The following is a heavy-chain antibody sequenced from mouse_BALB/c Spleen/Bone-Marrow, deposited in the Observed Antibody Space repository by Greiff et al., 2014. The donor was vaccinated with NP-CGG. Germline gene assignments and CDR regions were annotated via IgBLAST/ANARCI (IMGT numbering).Heavy chain of an antibody. CDR1: GFTFSSYG. CDR3: TGHQGYYAMDY. Sequence: EVQLVESGGDLVKPGGSLKLSCAASGFTFSSYGMSWGRQTPDKRLEWVATICSGGSNTYYPHSVKGRSTISRDNAKNTLYLQMSSLESEDTAMYCYTGHQGYYAMDYWGQGTSVTVSS. CDR2: ICSGGSNT. J-gene: IGHJ4*01. V-gene: IGHV5-6*01.